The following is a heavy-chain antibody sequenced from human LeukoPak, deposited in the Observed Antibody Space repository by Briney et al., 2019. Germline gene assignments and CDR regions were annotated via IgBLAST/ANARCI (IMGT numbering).Heavy chain of an antibody. CDR2: IHYSGDT. CDR3: ARGPYSYGIDY. CDR1: GASISSHY. V-gene: IGHV4-59*08. J-gene: IGHJ4*02. D-gene: IGHD5-18*01. Sequence: SETLSLTCTVSGASISSHYWSWIRQSPEKGLEWIEYIHYSGDTAYNPSLKSRVTMSVDMSKNHFSLKLNSVTAADTAVYYCARGPYSYGIDYWGQGTPVTVSS.